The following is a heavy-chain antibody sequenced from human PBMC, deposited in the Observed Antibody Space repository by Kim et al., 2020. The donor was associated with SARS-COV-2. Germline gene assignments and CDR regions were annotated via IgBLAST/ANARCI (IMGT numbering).Heavy chain of an antibody. D-gene: IGHD6-13*01. J-gene: IGHJ4*02. Sequence: DYAEKYQGRVTITADDSTTTVYMDLSGLRFEDTAVYYCARGGFSSSWRFEYWGQGTMVTVSS. V-gene: IGHV1-69*01. CDR3: ARGGFSSSWRFEY.